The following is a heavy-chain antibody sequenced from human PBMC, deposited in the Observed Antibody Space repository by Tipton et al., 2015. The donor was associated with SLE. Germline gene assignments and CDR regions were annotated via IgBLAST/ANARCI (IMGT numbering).Heavy chain of an antibody. CDR2: IYTSGST. V-gene: IGHV4-4*07. D-gene: IGHD5-12*01. J-gene: IGHJ3*02. CDR3: VRDVDIVATMGHSRAFDI. CDR1: GGSISSYY. Sequence: TLSLTYTASGGSISSYYWSWIRQPAGEGLEWIGRIYTSGSTNYNPSLKSRVTMSVDTSKNQFSLKLSSVTAADTAVYYCVRDVDIVATMGHSRAFDIWGQGTMVRLF.